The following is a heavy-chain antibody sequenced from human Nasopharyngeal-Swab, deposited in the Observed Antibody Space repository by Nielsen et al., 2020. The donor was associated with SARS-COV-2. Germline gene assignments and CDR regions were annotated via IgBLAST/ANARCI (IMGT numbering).Heavy chain of an antibody. J-gene: IGHJ4*02. CDR3: TRDGPSNYGTWDY. V-gene: IGHV3-30*03. CDR2: VSHDGRNE. Sequence: GESLKISCAASGFTFSSFGMHWVRRAPGKGLEWVAVVSHDGRNEYYADSVKGRFTISRDIFKNTVYLQVNSLGVEDTAVCYCTRDGPSNYGTWDYWGQGTLVTVSS. CDR1: GFTFSSFG. D-gene: IGHD4/OR15-4a*01.